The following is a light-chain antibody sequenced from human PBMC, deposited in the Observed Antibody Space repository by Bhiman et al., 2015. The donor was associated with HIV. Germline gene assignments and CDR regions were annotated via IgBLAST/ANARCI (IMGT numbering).Light chain of an antibody. J-gene: IGLJ1*01. CDR3: QAWDSGYV. CDR2: QDS. V-gene: IGLV3-1*01. Sequence: SYELTQPPSVSVSPGQTASITCSGDKLGDKYACWYQQKPGQSPVLVIYQDSERPSGIPERFSGSNSGNTATLSISGTQPMDEGDFYCQAWDSGYVFGPGTKVTVL. CDR1: KLGDKY.